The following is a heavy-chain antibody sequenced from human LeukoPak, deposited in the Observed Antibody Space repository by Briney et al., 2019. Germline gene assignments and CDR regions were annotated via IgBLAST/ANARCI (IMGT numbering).Heavy chain of an antibody. CDR3: ARCSGGSTYHSDDY. D-gene: IGHD2-15*01. Sequence: GGSLRLSCAASGFTFSGYWMHWVRQAPGKGLEWVSAISSSSRYIYYAASVKGRFIISRDNAKNSLYLQMNSLRAEDTAMYYCARCSGGSTYHSDDYRGQGTLVTVSS. J-gene: IGHJ4*02. CDR1: GFTFSGYW. V-gene: IGHV3-21*01. CDR2: ISSSSRYI.